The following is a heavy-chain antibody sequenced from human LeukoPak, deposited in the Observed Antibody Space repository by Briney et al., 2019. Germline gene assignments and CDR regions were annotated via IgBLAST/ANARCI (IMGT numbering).Heavy chain of an antibody. Sequence: PGGSLRLSCAASGFTFSGSAMHWVRQASGKGLEWVGRIRSKANSYATAYAASVKGRFTISRDDSKNTAYLQMNSLKTEDMAVYYCTTPVAGREFDYWGQGTLVTVSS. CDR3: TTPVAGREFDY. CDR2: IRSKANSYAT. J-gene: IGHJ4*02. V-gene: IGHV3-73*01. CDR1: GFTFSGSA. D-gene: IGHD6-19*01.